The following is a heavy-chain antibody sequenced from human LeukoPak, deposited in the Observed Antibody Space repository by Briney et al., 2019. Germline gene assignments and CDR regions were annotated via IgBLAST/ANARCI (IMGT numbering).Heavy chain of an antibody. Sequence: GGSLRLSCAASGFTFSSYAMHWVRQSLGKGLERVAVMSYDGFNKYYADSVKGRFTISRDNSKNTLYLQMNSLRAEDTAVYYCAKTKGYSYGYYFDYWGQGTLVTVSS. CDR2: MSYDGFNK. CDR1: GFTFSSYA. CDR3: AKTKGYSYGYYFDY. D-gene: IGHD5-18*01. V-gene: IGHV3-30*18. J-gene: IGHJ4*02.